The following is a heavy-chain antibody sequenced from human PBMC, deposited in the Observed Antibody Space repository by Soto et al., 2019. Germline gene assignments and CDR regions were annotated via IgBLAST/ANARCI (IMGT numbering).Heavy chain of an antibody. J-gene: IGHJ5*02. CDR1: GGSISSYY. Sequence: PSETLSLTCTVSGGSISSYYWSWIRQPPGKGLEWIGCIYYSGSTNYNPSLKSRVTISVDTSKNQFSLKLSSVTAADTAVYYCARDRTFASGNWFDPWGQGTLVTVSS. D-gene: IGHD1-26*01. CDR3: ARDRTFASGNWFDP. CDR2: IYYSGST. V-gene: IGHV4-59*01.